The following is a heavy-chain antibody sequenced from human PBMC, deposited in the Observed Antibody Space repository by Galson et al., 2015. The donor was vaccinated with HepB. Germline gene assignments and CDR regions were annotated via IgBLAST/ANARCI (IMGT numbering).Heavy chain of an antibody. CDR1: GFTFSRYS. Sequence: SLRLSCAASGFTFSRYSMNWVRQAPGKGLEWVSYTSSSSSTIYYADSVKGRFTISRDNAKNSLYLQMNSLRAEDTAVYYCARDVTRRYEDYDAFDIWGQGTMVTVSS. V-gene: IGHV3-48*01. J-gene: IGHJ3*02. CDR2: TSSSSSTI. D-gene: IGHD4-11*01. CDR3: ARDVTRRYEDYDAFDI.